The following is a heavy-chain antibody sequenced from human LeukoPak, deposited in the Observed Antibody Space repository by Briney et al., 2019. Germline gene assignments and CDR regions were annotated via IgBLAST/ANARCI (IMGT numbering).Heavy chain of an antibody. D-gene: IGHD4-17*01. CDR1: GGSYSGYY. CDR3: ASYGDYYFDY. J-gene: IGHJ4*02. V-gene: IGHV4-34*01. Sequence: SETLSLTCAVYGGSYSGYYRSWIRQPPGKGLEWIGEINHSGSTNYNPSLKSRVTISVDTSKNQFSLKLSSVTAADAAVYYCASYGDYYFDYWGQGTLVTVSS. CDR2: INHSGST.